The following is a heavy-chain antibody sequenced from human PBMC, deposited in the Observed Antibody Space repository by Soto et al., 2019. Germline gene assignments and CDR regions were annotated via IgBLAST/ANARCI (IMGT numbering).Heavy chain of an antibody. J-gene: IGHJ6*02. CDR1: GGTFSSYA. V-gene: IGHV1-69*13. Sequence: ASVKVSCKASGGTFSSYAISWVRQAPGQGLEWMGGIIPIFGTANYAQKFQGRVTITADESTSTAYMELSSLRSEDTAVYYCARDRGHRGSGSYYKSYGMDVWGQGTTVTVSS. CDR3: ARDRGHRGSGSYYKSYGMDV. CDR2: IIPIFGTA. D-gene: IGHD3-10*01.